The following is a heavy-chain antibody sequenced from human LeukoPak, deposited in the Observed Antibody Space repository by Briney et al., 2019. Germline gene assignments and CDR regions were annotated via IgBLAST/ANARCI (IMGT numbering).Heavy chain of an antibody. V-gene: IGHV3-30*02. D-gene: IGHD1-26*01. CDR1: GFTFSSYG. J-gene: IGHJ4*02. Sequence: PGGSLRLSCAASGFTFSSYGMHWVRQAPGKGLEWVAFIRYDGSNKYYADSVKGRFTISRDNSKNTLYLQMNSLRAEDTAVYYCARDYGWIVGGYFDYWGQGTLVTVSS. CDR2: IRYDGSNK. CDR3: ARDYGWIVGGYFDY.